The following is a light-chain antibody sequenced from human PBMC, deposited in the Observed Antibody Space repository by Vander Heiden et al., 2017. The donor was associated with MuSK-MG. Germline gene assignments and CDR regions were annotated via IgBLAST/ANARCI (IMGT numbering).Light chain of an antibody. CDR1: TGAVTSDHY. CDR2: DTS. J-gene: IGLJ3*02. CDR3: LLSYSDARPGV. V-gene: IGLV7-46*01. Sequence: QAVVTQEPSLTVSPGRTVTLTCGSSTGAVTSDHYPYWFQQKPGQAPRTLIYDTSNKHSWTPARFSGSLLGGKAALTLSGAQPEDEADYYCLLSYSDARPGVFGGGTKLTVL.